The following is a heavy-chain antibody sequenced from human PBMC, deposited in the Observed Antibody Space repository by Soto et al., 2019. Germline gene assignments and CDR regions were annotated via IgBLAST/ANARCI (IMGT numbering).Heavy chain of an antibody. Sequence: QVQLVESGGGVVQPGRSLRLSCAASGFTFSNYGMHWVRQAPGKGLEWVAVISYHGSDKYYADSVKGRSTISRDNSKNTLYLQMDSLSAEDTAVYYCAKDHLTTTGTTVGYWGQGTLVTVSS. CDR3: AKDHLTTTGTTVGY. CDR2: ISYHGSDK. V-gene: IGHV3-30*18. J-gene: IGHJ4*02. CDR1: GFTFSNYG. D-gene: IGHD4-17*01.